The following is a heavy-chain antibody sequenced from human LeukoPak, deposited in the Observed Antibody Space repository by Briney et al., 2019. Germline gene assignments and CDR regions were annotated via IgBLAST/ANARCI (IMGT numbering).Heavy chain of an antibody. CDR2: IWNSGNT. V-gene: IGHV4-31*03. D-gene: IGHD6-6*01. J-gene: IGHJ5*02. CDR3: ASDVSSAFPNRFDP. CDR1: GDSISSRTYY. Sequence: SETLSLTCSVSGDSISSRTYYWTWIRQHPEKGLEWIGYIWNSGNTNYNPSLKSRVTISVDTSKNQFSLKLTSVTAADTALYYCASDVSSAFPNRFDPWGQGILVIVPS.